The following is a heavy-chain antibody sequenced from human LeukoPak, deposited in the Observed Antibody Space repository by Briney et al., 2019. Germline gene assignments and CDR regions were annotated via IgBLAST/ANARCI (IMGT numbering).Heavy chain of an antibody. J-gene: IGHJ3*02. V-gene: IGHV3-23*01. CDR3: ATRAAFDI. CDR2: ISSGGDNT. CDR1: GFSFSNYG. Sequence: GGSLRLSCAASGFSFSNYGMSWVRQAPGKGLEWVSSISSGGDNTYYADSVRGRFTISRDNSKNTLYLQLNSLRAEDTAVYYCATRAAFDIWGQGTMVTVSS.